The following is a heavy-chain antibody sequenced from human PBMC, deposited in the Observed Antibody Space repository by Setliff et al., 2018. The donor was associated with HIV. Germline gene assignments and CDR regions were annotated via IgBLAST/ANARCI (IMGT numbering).Heavy chain of an antibody. J-gene: IGHJ4*02. Sequence: GGSLRLSCEASGFTFSDFWMHWVRQAPGKGLEWVASISPDGSRNYCVGSVKGRFTASRDNAKNTLYLQMNSLTVEDTAVYYCAKGASPAGSVAYFDYWGQGTLVTVSS. CDR2: ISPDGSRN. D-gene: IGHD6-19*01. V-gene: IGHV3-7*03. CDR1: GFTFSDFW. CDR3: AKGASPAGSVAYFDY.